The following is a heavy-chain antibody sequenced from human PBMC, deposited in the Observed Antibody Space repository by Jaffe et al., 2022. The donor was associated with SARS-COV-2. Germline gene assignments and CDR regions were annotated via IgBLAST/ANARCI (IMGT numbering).Heavy chain of an antibody. CDR1: GFTFDDYA. CDR2: ISWNSGSI. V-gene: IGHV3-9*01. Sequence: EVQLVESGGGLVQPGRSLRLSCAASGFTFDDYAMHWVRQAPGKGLEWVSGISWNSGSIGYADSVKGRFTISRDNAKNSLYLQMNSLRAEDTALYYCAKDGGTAMALFDYWGQGTLVTVSS. CDR3: AKDGGTAMALFDY. D-gene: IGHD5-18*01. J-gene: IGHJ4*02.